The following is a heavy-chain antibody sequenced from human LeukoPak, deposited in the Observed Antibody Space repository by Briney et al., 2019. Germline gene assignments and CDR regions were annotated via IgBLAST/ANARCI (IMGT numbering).Heavy chain of an antibody. CDR1: GFTFSSYA. D-gene: IGHD6-13*01. Sequence: SGGSLRLSCAASGFTFSSYAMSWVRQAPGKGLEWVSAISGSGGSTYYADSVKGRLTISRDNSKNTLYLQMNSLRAEDTAAYYCAKEAAFGYSSSWYYFDYWGQGTLVTVSS. J-gene: IGHJ4*02. CDR3: AKEAAFGYSSSWYYFDY. CDR2: ISGSGGST. V-gene: IGHV3-23*01.